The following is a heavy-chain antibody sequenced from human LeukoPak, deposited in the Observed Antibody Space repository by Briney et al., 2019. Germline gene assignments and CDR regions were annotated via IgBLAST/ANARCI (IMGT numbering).Heavy chain of an antibody. CDR2: IRSKANSYAT. CDR3: AQAALRATPLPFDY. CDR1: GFTFSGSA. J-gene: IGHJ4*02. Sequence: GGSLRVSCAASGFTFSGSAMHWVRQASGKGLEWVGRIRSKANSYATAYAASVKGRFTISRDDSKNTVYLQLNSLRAEDTALYYCAQAALRATPLPFDYWGQGTLVTVSS. D-gene: IGHD4-17*01. V-gene: IGHV3-73*01.